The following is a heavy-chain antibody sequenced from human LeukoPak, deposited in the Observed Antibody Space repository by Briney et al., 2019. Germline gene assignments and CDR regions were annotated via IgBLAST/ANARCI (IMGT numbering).Heavy chain of an antibody. J-gene: IGHJ5*02. CDR2: IYYSGST. V-gene: IGHV4-59*01. D-gene: IGHD2-8*01. CDR1: GGSTSGYY. CDR3: ARDMLAVPSNWFDP. Sequence: PSETLSLTCTVSGGSTSGYYWSWIRQPPGQGLEWIGYIYYSGSTNYNPSLKNRVTISVDTSKNQFSLSLSSVTAADTAVYFCARDMLAVPSNWFDPWGQGTLVTVSS.